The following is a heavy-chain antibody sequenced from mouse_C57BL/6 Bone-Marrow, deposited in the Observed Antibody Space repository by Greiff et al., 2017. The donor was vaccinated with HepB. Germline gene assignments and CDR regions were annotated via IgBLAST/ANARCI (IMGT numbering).Heavy chain of an antibody. J-gene: IGHJ3*01. Sequence: EVMLVESGGGLVQPGGSLKLSCAASGFTFSDYYMYWVRQTPEKRLEWVAYISNGGGSTYYPDTVKGRFTISRDNAKNTLYLQMSRLKSADTAMYYCARGGNYSFAYWGQGTLVTVSA. CDR2: ISNGGGST. V-gene: IGHV5-12*01. D-gene: IGHD2-1*01. CDR1: GFTFSDYY. CDR3: ARGGNYSFAY.